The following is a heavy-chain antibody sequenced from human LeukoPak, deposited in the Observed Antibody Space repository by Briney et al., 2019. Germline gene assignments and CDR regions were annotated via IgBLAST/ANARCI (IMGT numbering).Heavy chain of an antibody. V-gene: IGHV3-7*01. D-gene: IGHD3-10*01. Sequence: PGESLRLSCEASGLTFTTYWLGWVRQPPGKGLEWVANIKQDGTEKYYVDSVKGRFTISRDNAKNSLYLQMNTLRVEDTAIYYCVRVALYYYDSESYYFFEHWGQGTPVTASS. CDR2: IKQDGTEK. J-gene: IGHJ4*02. CDR1: GLTFTTYW. CDR3: VRVALYYYDSESYYFFEH.